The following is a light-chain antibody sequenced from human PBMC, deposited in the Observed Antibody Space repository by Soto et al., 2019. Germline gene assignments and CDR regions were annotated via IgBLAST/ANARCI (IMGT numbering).Light chain of an antibody. Sequence: IQLTQSPSTLSASVGDRVTITCRASQGIGTALAWYHQRPGTSPDLLVYDASTLQSGVPSRFSGSGSETDFSLTISGLQPEDFGHYYCQQFNTKPLTFGGGTRVEIK. CDR1: QGIGTA. CDR2: DAS. V-gene: IGKV1-13*02. CDR3: QQFNTKPLT. J-gene: IGKJ4*01.